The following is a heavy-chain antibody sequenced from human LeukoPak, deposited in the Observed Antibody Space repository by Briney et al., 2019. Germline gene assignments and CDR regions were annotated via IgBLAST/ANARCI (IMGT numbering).Heavy chain of an antibody. D-gene: IGHD5-24*01. V-gene: IGHV1-46*01. CDR1: GYTFTNYY. CDR2: VNPGGRST. J-gene: IGHJ4*02. Sequence: ASVKVSCKASGYTFTNYYIHWVRQAPGQGLEWMGIVNPGGRSTSYAQKFQGRVTMTRDTSTSTVYMELSSLRSEDTAVYYCAREIGPIQLHLWGSAFDYWGQGTLVTVSS. CDR3: AREIGPIQLHLWGSAFDY.